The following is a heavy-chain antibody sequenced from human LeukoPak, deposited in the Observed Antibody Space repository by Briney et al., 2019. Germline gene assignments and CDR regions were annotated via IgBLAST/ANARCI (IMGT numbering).Heavy chain of an antibody. Sequence: ASVKVSCKTSGYSFTNYYMHWVRQAPGQGLEWMGMINPRGGTTSQPQKFQGRVTMTRDTSTSTAYMELSSLRSEDTAVYFCARDLSGSYHMYYFDYWGQGTLVTVSS. V-gene: IGHV1-46*01. CDR2: INPRGGTT. CDR1: GYSFTNYY. J-gene: IGHJ4*02. CDR3: ARDLSGSYHMYYFDY. D-gene: IGHD1-26*01.